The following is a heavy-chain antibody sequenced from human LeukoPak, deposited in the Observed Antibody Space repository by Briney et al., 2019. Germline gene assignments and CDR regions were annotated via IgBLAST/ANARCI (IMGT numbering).Heavy chain of an antibody. Sequence: PSETLSLTCTVSGGSISGSNYYWGWICQPPGKGLEWIGSIYYGGSTYYNPSPKSRVTISVDTSKNQFSLKLNSVTAADTAVYYCARESYSSAWFFNYWGQGTLVTVSS. D-gene: IGHD6-19*01. CDR3: ARESYSSAWFFNY. J-gene: IGHJ4*02. V-gene: IGHV4-39*02. CDR1: GGSISGSNYY. CDR2: IYYGGST.